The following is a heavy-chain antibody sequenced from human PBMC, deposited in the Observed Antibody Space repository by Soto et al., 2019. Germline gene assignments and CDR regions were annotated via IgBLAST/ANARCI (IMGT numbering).Heavy chain of an antibody. CDR3: ARDCAGYSSGWYQRGGFDY. Sequence: QVQLVESGGGVVQPGRSLRLSCAASGFTFSSYGMHWVRQASGKGLEWVAVIWYDGSKKYYADSVKGRFTISRDNSKNXLYXQMNSLRAEDTAVYYCARDCAGYSSGWYQRGGFDYWGQGTLVTVSS. J-gene: IGHJ4*02. CDR2: IWYDGSKK. D-gene: IGHD6-19*01. CDR1: GFTFSSYG. V-gene: IGHV3-33*01.